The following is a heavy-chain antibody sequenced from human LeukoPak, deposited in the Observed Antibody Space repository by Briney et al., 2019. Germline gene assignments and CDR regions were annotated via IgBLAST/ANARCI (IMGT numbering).Heavy chain of an antibody. CDR3: ARNYSSSSLAYYYYMDV. Sequence: SVKVSCKASGGTFSSYAISWVRQAPGQGLEWMGGIIPIFGTANYAQKFQGRVTITADKSTSTAYMELSSLRSEDTAVYYCARNYSSSSLAYYYYMDVWGKGTTVTVSS. V-gene: IGHV1-69*06. CDR2: IIPIFGTA. J-gene: IGHJ6*03. CDR1: GGTFSSYA. D-gene: IGHD6-6*01.